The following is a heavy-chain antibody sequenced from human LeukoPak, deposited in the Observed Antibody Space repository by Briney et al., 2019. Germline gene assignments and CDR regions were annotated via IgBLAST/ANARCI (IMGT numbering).Heavy chain of an antibody. Sequence: GGSLRLSCAASGFTFSSYGIHWVRQAPGKGLEWVAVIWYDGSNKYYADSVKGRFTISRDNSRNTLYLQMNSLRAEDTAVYYCARDAPRYCSSTSCFPGGPWGQGTLVTVSS. D-gene: IGHD2-2*01. CDR2: IWYDGSNK. J-gene: IGHJ5*02. V-gene: IGHV3-33*01. CDR3: ARDAPRYCSSTSCFPGGP. CDR1: GFTFSSYG.